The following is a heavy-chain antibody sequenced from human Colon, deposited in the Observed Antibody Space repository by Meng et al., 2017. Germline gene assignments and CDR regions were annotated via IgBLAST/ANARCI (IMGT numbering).Heavy chain of an antibody. Sequence: QVQMQESGPGLVKPSETLSLTCSVSGASIRGGGYYWSWIRQVPGKGLDLIGYIYYSENTYYKPSLQSRAIISVDTSKNEFSLRLSSVSAADTAVYYCARRYGSGTYPFEFWGQGILVTVSS. CDR2: IYYSENT. D-gene: IGHD3-10*01. CDR1: GASIRGGGYY. J-gene: IGHJ4*02. V-gene: IGHV4-31*03. CDR3: ARRYGSGTYPFEF.